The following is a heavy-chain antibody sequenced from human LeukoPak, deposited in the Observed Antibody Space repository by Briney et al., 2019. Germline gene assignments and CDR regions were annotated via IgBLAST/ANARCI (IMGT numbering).Heavy chain of an antibody. V-gene: IGHV3-23*01. J-gene: IGHJ4*02. CDR3: AKDNYDSSGYYFGNLHY. CDR1: GFTFSSYA. CDR2: ISGSGGST. Sequence: GGSLRLSCAASGFTFSSYAMSWVRQAPGKGLEWVSAISGSGGSTYYADSVKGRFTISRDNSKNTLYLQMNSLRAEDTAVYYCAKDNYDSSGYYFGNLHYWGQGTLVTVSS. D-gene: IGHD3-22*01.